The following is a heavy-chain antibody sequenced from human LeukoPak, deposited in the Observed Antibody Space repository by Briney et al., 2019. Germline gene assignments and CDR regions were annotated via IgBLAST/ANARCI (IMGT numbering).Heavy chain of an antibody. V-gene: IGHV4-4*07. CDR2: IYTSGST. D-gene: IGHD2-2*01. CDR3: AGDTDIVVVPAAFYYYYGMDV. CDR1: GGSISSYY. Sequence: SETLSLTCTVSGGSISSYYWSWIRQPAGKGLEWIGRIYTSGSTNYNPSLKSRVTMSVDTSKNPFSLKLSSVTAADTAVYYCAGDTDIVVVPAAFYYYYGMDVWGQGTTVTVSS. J-gene: IGHJ6*02.